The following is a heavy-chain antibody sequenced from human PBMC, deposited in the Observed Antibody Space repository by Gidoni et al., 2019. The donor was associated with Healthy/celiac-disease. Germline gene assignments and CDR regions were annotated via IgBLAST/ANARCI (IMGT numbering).Heavy chain of an antibody. V-gene: IGHV3-13*04. Sequence: EVQLVESGGGLVQPGGSLRLACAASRFTFSRYDMHWLRQATGKRLEWVSAIGTAGDTYYPGSVKGRFTIARENAKNSLYLQMNSLRAGDTAVYYCARGAISGSLDYWGQGTLVTVSS. CDR2: IGTAGDT. J-gene: IGHJ4*02. CDR1: RFTFSRYD. CDR3: ARGAISGSLDY.